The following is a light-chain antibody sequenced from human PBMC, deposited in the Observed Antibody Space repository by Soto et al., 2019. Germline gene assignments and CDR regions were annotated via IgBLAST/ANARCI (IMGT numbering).Light chain of an antibody. J-gene: IGKJ4*01. CDR2: AAS. CDR3: QQYNNRPLT. CDR1: QSVSIN. V-gene: IGKV3-15*01. Sequence: EIVMTQSPATLSVSPGERATLSCRASQSVSINLAWYQQKPGQAPRLLIYAASTRATGTPARFSGSGSGTEFTLTISSLQSEDFAVYYCQQYNNRPLTFGGGAKVEIK.